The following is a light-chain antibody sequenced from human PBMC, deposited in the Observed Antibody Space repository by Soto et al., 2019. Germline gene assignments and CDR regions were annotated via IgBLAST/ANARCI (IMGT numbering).Light chain of an antibody. CDR2: NDN. CDR3: AAWDASLNGYV. CDR1: SSNIGNNT. V-gene: IGLV1-44*01. Sequence: QSVLTQPPSASGTPGQRVTISCSGSSSNIGNNTVNWYQQHPGTAPKLLIYNDNQRPSGVPDRFSGSKSGTSASLAISGLQSGDEADYACAAWDASLNGYVFGTGTKITLL. J-gene: IGLJ1*01.